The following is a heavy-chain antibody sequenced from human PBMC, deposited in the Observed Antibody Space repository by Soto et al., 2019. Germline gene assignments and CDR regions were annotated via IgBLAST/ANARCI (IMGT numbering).Heavy chain of an antibody. CDR2: ISDGGDLT. CDR1: GFDFSSHP. CDR3: ARRVIGSSRAFDI. D-gene: IGHD3-10*01. J-gene: IGHJ3*02. Sequence: GGSLRLSCAASGFDFSSHPMSWVRQAPEKGLEWVAGISDGGDLTYNADSVRGRFTISRDNSRNTLYLQMNSLRAEDTAVYYCARRVIGSSRAFDIWGQGTMVTVSS. V-gene: IGHV3-23*01.